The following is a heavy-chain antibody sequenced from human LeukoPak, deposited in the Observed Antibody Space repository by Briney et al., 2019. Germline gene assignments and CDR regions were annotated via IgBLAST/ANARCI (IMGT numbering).Heavy chain of an antibody. V-gene: IGHV3-48*03. CDR2: ISSNGKSI. CDR1: GFAFSGRE. Sequence: PGGSLRLSCSASGFAFSGREMAWVRQAPGKGLEWVSHISSNGKSILHADSVKGRITTSRDNAKKSLYLQLGGLRVEDSAFYYCVRASYTGFDLHFDQWGQGTLVTVSS. D-gene: IGHD5-12*01. CDR3: VRASYTGFDLHFDQ. J-gene: IGHJ4*02.